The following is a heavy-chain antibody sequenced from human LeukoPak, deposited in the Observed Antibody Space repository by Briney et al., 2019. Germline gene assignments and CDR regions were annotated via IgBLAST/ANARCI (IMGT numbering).Heavy chain of an antibody. CDR3: AKDGGLLYYYYMDV. Sequence: GGSLRLSCAASGFTFSSYAMSWVRQAPGKGLEWVAFIRYDGSNKYYADSVKGRFTISRDNSKNTLYLQMNSLRAEDTAVYYCAKDGGLLYYYYMDVWGKGTTVTVSS. CDR1: GFTFSSYA. CDR2: IRYDGSNK. J-gene: IGHJ6*03. D-gene: IGHD5/OR15-5a*01. V-gene: IGHV3-30*02.